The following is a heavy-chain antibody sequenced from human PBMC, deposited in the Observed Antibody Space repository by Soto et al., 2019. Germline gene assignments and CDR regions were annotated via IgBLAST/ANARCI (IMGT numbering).Heavy chain of an antibody. V-gene: IGHV2-5*02. Sequence: PXQTLTLTCTFSGFSLTTRGVAVGWIRQPPGKALEWLALXYWDDDEGYSPSLKSRLTITKDTSKNQVVLRMTNMDPVDTATYYCAHRPRGFSYYFDYWGQGTLVTVSS. D-gene: IGHD3-10*01. CDR2: XYWDDDE. CDR1: GFSLTTRGVA. CDR3: AHRPRGFSYYFDY. J-gene: IGHJ4*02.